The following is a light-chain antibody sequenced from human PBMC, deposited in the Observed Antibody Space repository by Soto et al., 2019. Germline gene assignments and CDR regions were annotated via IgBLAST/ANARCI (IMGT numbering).Light chain of an antibody. CDR1: QSISSW. CDR2: DAS. J-gene: IGKJ2*01. CDR3: QQYNSYLYT. V-gene: IGKV1-5*01. Sequence: DIQMTQSPSTLSASVGDRVTITCRASQSISSWLAWYQQQPGKAPKLLIYDASTLETGVPSRFSGSGSGTEFTLTISSLQPDDRATYYCQQYNSYLYTFGQGTKLEIK.